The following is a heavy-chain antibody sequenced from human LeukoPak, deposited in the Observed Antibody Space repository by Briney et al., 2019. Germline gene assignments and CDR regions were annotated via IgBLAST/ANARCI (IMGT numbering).Heavy chain of an antibody. D-gene: IGHD6-19*01. Sequence: SETLSLTCTVSGGSISSHYWSWIRQPPGKGLEWIGYIYYSGSTNYNPSLKSRVTISVDASKNQFSLKLSSVTAADTAVYYCARSSPRQWLPEYFDYWGQGTLVTVSS. CDR1: GGSISSHY. V-gene: IGHV4-59*11. CDR3: ARSSPRQWLPEYFDY. J-gene: IGHJ4*02. CDR2: IYYSGST.